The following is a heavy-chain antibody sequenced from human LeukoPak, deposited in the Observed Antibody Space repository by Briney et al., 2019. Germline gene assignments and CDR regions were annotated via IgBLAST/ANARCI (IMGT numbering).Heavy chain of an antibody. V-gene: IGHV1-2*02. D-gene: IGHD3-10*01. Sequence: GASVKVSCKASGYTFTGRYMHWVRQAPGQGPEWMGWINPNSGDTTYAQKFQDRITVTRDTSISTAYMELSRLTSDDTAVYYCARGIDVLLWFGETKGLDYWGQGTLVTVSS. CDR3: ARGIDVLLWFGETKGLDY. J-gene: IGHJ4*02. CDR2: INPNSGDT. CDR1: GYTFTGRY.